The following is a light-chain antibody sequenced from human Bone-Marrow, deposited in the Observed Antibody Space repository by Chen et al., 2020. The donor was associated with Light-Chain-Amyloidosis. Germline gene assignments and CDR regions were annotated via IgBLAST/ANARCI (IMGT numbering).Light chain of an antibody. J-gene: IGLJ2*01. Sequence: QSVLTQPPSVSGAPGQKVTISCTWSSSNIGAGYDVHWYQQLPGTAPKLLVYGSNIRPTGVPDRFSGSKSGTSASLAITGLQAEDEADYYCQSYDNRLSLYVVFGGGTKLTVL. CDR1: SSNIGAGYD. CDR2: GSN. V-gene: IGLV1-40*01. CDR3: QSYDNRLSLYVV.